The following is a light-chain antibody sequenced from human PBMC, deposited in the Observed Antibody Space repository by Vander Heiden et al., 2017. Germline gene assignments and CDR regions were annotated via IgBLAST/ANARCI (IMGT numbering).Light chain of an antibody. J-gene: IGKJ4*01. CDR3: QQSSTAPLT. CDR1: QSVLSSSNNKNY. CDR2: WAS. Sequence: DIVMTQSPDYLAVSLGERATINCKSSQSVLSSSNNKNYLAWYQQIPGQPPKLLINWASTRESGVPDRFSGSGSGTDFTLTISSLQAEDVAVYYCQQSSTAPLTFGGGTKVELK. V-gene: IGKV4-1*01.